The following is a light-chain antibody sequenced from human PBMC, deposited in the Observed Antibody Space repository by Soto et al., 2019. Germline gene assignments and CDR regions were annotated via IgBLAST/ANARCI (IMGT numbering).Light chain of an antibody. Sequence: EIVVTQSPGTLSLSPGERATLSCRASQSVSSSFLAWYQQKPGQAPRRLIYGVSRRATGIPDRFSGSGSGTDFTLTISRLEHEAYAVHYCQQYDTSPPSTFGQGTKLEIK. CDR2: GVS. V-gene: IGKV3-20*01. CDR3: QQYDTSPPST. CDR1: QSVSSSF. J-gene: IGKJ2*01.